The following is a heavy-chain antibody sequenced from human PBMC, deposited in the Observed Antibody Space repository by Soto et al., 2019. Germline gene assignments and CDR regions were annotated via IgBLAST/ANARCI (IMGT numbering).Heavy chain of an antibody. V-gene: IGHV4-59*01. CDR3: ARDLWGYCGTDCYPLDV. Sequence: SETLSLTCTVTGGSISGYYWSWIRQPPGKGLEWIGYMYNTGSTVYNPSFKSRVTISVDTSKNQFSLKLNSVTAADTAVYYCARDLWGYCGTDCYPLDVWGQGTTVT. CDR2: MYNTGST. D-gene: IGHD2-21*02. CDR1: GGSISGYY. J-gene: IGHJ6*02.